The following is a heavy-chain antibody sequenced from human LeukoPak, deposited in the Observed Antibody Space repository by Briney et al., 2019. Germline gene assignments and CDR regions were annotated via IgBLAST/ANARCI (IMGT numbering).Heavy chain of an antibody. D-gene: IGHD3-22*01. J-gene: IGHJ4*02. CDR1: GYTFTSYD. Sequence: ASVTVSCKASGYTFTSYDINWVRQAAGQGLEWMGWINPKRGGTNYAQKFQGRVTMTRDTSISTAYMELSRLRSDDTAVYYCARADYYDSTGGFDYWGQGTLVTVSS. V-gene: IGHV1-2*02. CDR3: ARADYYDSTGGFDY. CDR2: INPKRGGT.